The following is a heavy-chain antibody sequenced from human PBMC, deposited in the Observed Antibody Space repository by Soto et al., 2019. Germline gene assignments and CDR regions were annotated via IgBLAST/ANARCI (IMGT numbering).Heavy chain of an antibody. CDR2: ISYDGSNK. CDR3: AKDLRPYYYYYGMDV. CDR1: GFTFSSYG. J-gene: IGHJ6*02. Sequence: QVQLVESGGGVVQPGRSLRLSCAASGFTFSSYGMHWVRQAPGKGLEWVAVISYDGSNKYYADSVKGRFTISRDNSKNTLYLQMNSLRAEDRAVYYCAKDLRPYYYYYGMDVWGQGTTVTVSS. V-gene: IGHV3-30*18.